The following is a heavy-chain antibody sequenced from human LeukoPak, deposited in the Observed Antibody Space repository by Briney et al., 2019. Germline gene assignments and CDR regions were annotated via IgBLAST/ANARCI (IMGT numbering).Heavy chain of an antibody. J-gene: IGHJ6*02. CDR3: ARDWRIALVRGVINVPGGMNV. CDR2: IYPSTGST. D-gene: IGHD3-10*01. Sequence: SGKVSCKSSAYTFTTYYIHWVRQAPGQGLEWIGMIYPSTGSTYYAQRFQGRVTMTRDASTSTVYMELGSLTSDDTAVYYCARDWRIALVRGVINVPGGMNVWGQGTTVTVSS. CDR1: AYTFTTYY. V-gene: IGHV1-46*01.